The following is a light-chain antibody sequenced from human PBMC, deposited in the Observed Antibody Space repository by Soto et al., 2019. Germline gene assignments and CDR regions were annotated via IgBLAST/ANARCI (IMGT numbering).Light chain of an antibody. CDR1: QSLLNTKGYFY. CDR3: MQALQTPYT. CDR2: LAS. V-gene: IGKV2-28*01. J-gene: IGKJ2*01. Sequence: DIVMTQSPLSLPVTPGEPASISCRSSQSLLNTKGYFYLDWYLQRPGKSPQLLIYLASTRATGVPDRYSGSGSGTDYTLKISKAEADDIGVYYCMQALQTPYTFGQGTKLEIK.